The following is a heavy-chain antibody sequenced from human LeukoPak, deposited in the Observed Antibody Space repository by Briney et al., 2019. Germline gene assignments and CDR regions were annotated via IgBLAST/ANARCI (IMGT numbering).Heavy chain of an antibody. CDR1: GFTFSSYS. D-gene: IGHD4-11*01. V-gene: IGHV3-21*01. CDR2: ISSSSTYT. Sequence: PGGSLRLSCAASGFTFSSYSMNWVRQAPGKGLEWVSSISSSSTYTYYADSVQGRFIISRDNAKNSLYLQMNSLRAEDTAVYYCARDDTVTSHFDYWGQGTLVTVSS. J-gene: IGHJ4*02. CDR3: ARDDTVTSHFDY.